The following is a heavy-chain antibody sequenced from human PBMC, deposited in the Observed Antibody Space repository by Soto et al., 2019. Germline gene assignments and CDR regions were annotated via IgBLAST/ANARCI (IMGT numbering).Heavy chain of an antibody. V-gene: IGHV5-10-1*01. D-gene: IGHD5-18*01. Sequence: PGESLKISCKGSGYSFTSYWISWVRQMPGKGLEWMGRIDPSDSYTNYSPSFQGHVTISADKSISTAYLQWSSLKASDTAMYYCARLLVDTAMVTMDWWFDPWGQGTLLTVSS. J-gene: IGHJ5*02. CDR3: ARLLVDTAMVTMDWWFDP. CDR1: GYSFTSYW. CDR2: IDPSDSYT.